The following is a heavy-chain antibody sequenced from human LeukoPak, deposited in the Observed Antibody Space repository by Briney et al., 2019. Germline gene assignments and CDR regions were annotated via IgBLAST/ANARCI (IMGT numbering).Heavy chain of an antibody. J-gene: IGHJ4*02. D-gene: IGHD1-1*01. CDR1: GYTFTGYY. Sequence: ASVKVSCKAPGYTFTGYYMHWVRQAPGQGLEWMGWINPNSGGTNYAQNFQGRVTMTRDTSIRTADMEVSRPRSGHAAVYYCVRDGNGGDYWGQGTLVTVSS. CDR3: VRDGNGGDY. CDR2: INPNSGGT. V-gene: IGHV1-2*02.